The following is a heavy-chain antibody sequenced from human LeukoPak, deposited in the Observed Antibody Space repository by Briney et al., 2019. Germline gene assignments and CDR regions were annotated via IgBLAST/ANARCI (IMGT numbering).Heavy chain of an antibody. CDR1: GFTFSSYG. Sequence: TGGSLRLSCAASGFTFSSYGMHWVRQAPGKGLEWVAFIRYDGSNKYYADSVKGRFTISRDNSKNTLYLQMNSLRAEDTAVYYCAKGLKTERYFDYWGQGTLVTVSS. J-gene: IGHJ4*02. CDR2: IRYDGSNK. CDR3: AKGLKTERYFDY. D-gene: IGHD1-26*01. V-gene: IGHV3-30*02.